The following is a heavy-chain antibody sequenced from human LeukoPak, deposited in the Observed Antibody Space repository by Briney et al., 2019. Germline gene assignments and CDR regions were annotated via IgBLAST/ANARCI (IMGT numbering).Heavy chain of an antibody. V-gene: IGHV6-1*01. CDR2: TFYRSKWYK. D-gene: IGHD5-24*01. CDR3: ARGWLQSGFDY. Sequence: SQTLSLTCAISGDSVSSNSAAWSWIRQSPSRGLEWLGRTFYRSKWYKDYAGSVKSRITINPDTSKNQFSLQLNSVTPEDTAVYYCARGWLQSGFDYWGQGTLVTVSS. J-gene: IGHJ4*02. CDR1: GDSVSSNSAA.